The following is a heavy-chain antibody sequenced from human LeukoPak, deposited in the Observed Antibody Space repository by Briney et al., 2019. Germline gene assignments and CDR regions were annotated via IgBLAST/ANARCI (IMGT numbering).Heavy chain of an antibody. V-gene: IGHV1-69*04. CDR1: GGTFSSYA. D-gene: IGHD3-22*01. J-gene: IGHJ4*02. CDR3: ARARHDSSGYYYALSEVRLDY. CDR2: IIPILGIA. Sequence: GASVKVSCKASGGTFSSYAISWVRQAPGQGLEWMGRIIPILGIANYAQKFQGRVTITADKSTSTAYMELSSLRSEDTAVYYCARARHDSSGYYYALSEVRLDYWGQGTLVTVSS.